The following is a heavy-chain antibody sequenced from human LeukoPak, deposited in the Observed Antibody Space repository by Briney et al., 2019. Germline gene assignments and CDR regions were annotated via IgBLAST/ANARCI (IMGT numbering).Heavy chain of an antibody. J-gene: IGHJ6*02. D-gene: IGHD2-2*01. CDR3: ATNDGCSSTSCYYYGMDV. CDR1: GGTFSSYA. CDR2: IIPILGIA. V-gene: IGHV1-69*04. Sequence: SVKVSCKASGGTFSSYAISWVRQAPGHGLEWMGRIIPILGIANYAQKFQGRVTITADKSTSTAYMELSSLRSEDTAVYYCATNDGCSSTSCYYYGMDVWGQGTTVTVSS.